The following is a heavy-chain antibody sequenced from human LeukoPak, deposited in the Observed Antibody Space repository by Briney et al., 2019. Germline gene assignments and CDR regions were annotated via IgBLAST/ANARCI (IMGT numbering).Heavy chain of an antibody. J-gene: IGHJ3*02. CDR3: ARVKSGSYALGAFDI. Sequence: ASVKVSCKASGYTFTGYYMHWVRQAPGQGLEWMGWINPNSGGTNYAQKFQGRVTMTRDTSISTAYMELSRLRSDDTAVYYCARVKSGSYALGAFDIWGQGTMVTVSS. V-gene: IGHV1-2*02. CDR1: GYTFTGYY. D-gene: IGHD1-26*01. CDR2: INPNSGGT.